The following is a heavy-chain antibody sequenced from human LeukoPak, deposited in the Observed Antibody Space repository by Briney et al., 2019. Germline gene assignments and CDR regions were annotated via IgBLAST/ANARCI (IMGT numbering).Heavy chain of an antibody. CDR1: GYTFTCYY. V-gene: IGHV1-2*02. J-gene: IGHJ6*03. Sequence: ASVKVSCKASGYTFTCYYMHWVRQAPGQGLEGMGWINPNSGGTNYAQKFQGRVTMTRDTSISTAYMELSRLRSDDTAVYYCARDPVYYYGSGSYSNTYYYYYYMDVWGKGTTVTVSS. CDR3: ARDPVYYYGSGSYSNTYYYYYYMDV. CDR2: INPNSGGT. D-gene: IGHD3-10*01.